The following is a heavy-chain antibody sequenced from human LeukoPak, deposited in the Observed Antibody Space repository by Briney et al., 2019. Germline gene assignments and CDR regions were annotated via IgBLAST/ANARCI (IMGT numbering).Heavy chain of an antibody. J-gene: IGHJ4*02. CDR2: IKQDGSEK. V-gene: IGHV3-7*01. CDR1: GFILSDHY. D-gene: IGHD5-18*01. CDR3: ARDLFSYGLDY. Sequence: GGSLRLSCAVSGFILSDHYMDWVRQAPGKGLEWVANIKQDGSEKYYVDSVKGRFTISRDNAKNSLYLQMNSLRAEDTAVYYCARDLFSYGLDYWGQGTLVTVSS.